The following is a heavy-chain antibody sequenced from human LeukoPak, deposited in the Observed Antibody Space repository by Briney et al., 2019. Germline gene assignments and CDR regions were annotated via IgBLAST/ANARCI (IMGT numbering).Heavy chain of an antibody. CDR3: ARRHSSGYYPFDY. Sequence: SETLSLTCAVYGGSFSGYYWSWIRQPPGKGLEWIGEINHSGSTNYNPSLKSRVTISVDTSKNQFSLKLSSVTAADTAVYYCARRHSSGYYPFDYWGQGTLVTVSS. D-gene: IGHD3-22*01. J-gene: IGHJ4*02. CDR2: INHSGST. V-gene: IGHV4-34*01. CDR1: GGSFSGYY.